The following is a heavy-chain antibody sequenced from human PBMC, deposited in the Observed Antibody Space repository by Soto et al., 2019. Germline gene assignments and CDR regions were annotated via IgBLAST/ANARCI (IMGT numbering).Heavy chain of an antibody. D-gene: IGHD1-26*01. CDR3: AKARGSGSYLGYFDY. J-gene: IGHJ4*02. V-gene: IGHV3-30*18. Sequence: GGSLRLSCAASGFTFSSYGMHWVRQAPGKGLEWVAVISYDGSNKYYADSVKGRFTISRDNSKNTLYLQMNSLRAEDTAVYYCAKARGSGSYLGYFDYWGQGTLVTVSS. CDR2: ISYDGSNK. CDR1: GFTFSSYG.